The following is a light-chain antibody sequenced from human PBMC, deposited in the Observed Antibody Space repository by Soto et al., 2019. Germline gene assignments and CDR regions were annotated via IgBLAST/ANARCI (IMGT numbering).Light chain of an antibody. CDR3: QRYTDCPTT. CDR2: GAS. V-gene: IGKV3-15*01. CDR1: QSVRTT. J-gene: IGKJ1*01. Sequence: EIVKRQSPATLSVSPGQRATLSCRASQSVRTTVAWYHQRPGQAPRLLIYGASTRATGVPDRFSGDGSGTDLTLTVTSLQSEDFGIYYCQRYTDCPTTFGQGTKVDIK.